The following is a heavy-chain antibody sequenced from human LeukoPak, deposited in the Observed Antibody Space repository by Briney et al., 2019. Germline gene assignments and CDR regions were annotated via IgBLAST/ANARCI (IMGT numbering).Heavy chain of an antibody. Sequence: SETLSLTCAVYGGSFSGYYWSWIRQPPGKGLEWIGEINHSGSTNYNPSLKSRVTISVDTSKNQFSLKLSSVTAADTAVYYCARGRWFRWTYYYYMDVWGKGTTVTASS. D-gene: IGHD3-10*01. J-gene: IGHJ6*03. V-gene: IGHV4-34*01. CDR2: INHSGST. CDR1: GGSFSGYY. CDR3: ARGRWFRWTYYYYMDV.